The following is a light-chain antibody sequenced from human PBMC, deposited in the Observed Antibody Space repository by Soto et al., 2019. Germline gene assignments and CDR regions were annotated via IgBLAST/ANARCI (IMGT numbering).Light chain of an antibody. CDR2: DDS. Sequence: QSVLTQPPSASGTPGQRVTISCSGNSSNIGLNTVNWYQQLPGTTPKLLMYDDSARPSGVPDRFSGSKSGTSASLAISGLQAEDEADYHCAAWDDSLRAPVFGGGTQLTVL. J-gene: IGLJ7*01. CDR1: SSNIGLNT. CDR3: AAWDDSLRAPV. V-gene: IGLV1-44*01.